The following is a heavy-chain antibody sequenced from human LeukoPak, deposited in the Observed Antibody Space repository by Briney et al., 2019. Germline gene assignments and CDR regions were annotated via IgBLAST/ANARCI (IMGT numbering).Heavy chain of an antibody. V-gene: IGHV3-64*01. Sequence: PGGSLRLSCAGSGFTFSNYAMHWVRQAPGKGLEYVSAISSNGGTTYYANSVQGRFTISRDNSKNTLYLQMGSLRAEDMAVYYCARVRPDSSDDYRGQGTLVTVSS. D-gene: IGHD3-22*01. J-gene: IGHJ4*02. CDR1: GFTFSNYA. CDR2: ISSNGGTT. CDR3: ARVRPDSSDDY.